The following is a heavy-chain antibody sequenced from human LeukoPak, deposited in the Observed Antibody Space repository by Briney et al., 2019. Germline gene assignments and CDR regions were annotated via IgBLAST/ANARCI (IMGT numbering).Heavy chain of an antibody. CDR1: GGSFSGYY. CDR3: ARGWNYYDSSAYYY. J-gene: IGHJ4*02. D-gene: IGHD3-22*01. CDR2: IHHSGST. V-gene: IGHV4-34*01. Sequence: SETLSLTCAVYGGSFSGYYWSWIRQPPGKGLEWIGEIHHSGSTNYNPSLKSRVTISVDTSKNQFSLKLSSVTAADTAVYYCARGWNYYDSSAYYYWGQGTLVTVSS.